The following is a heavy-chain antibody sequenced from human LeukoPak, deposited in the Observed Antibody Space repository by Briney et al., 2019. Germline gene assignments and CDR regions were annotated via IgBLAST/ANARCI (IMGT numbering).Heavy chain of an antibody. V-gene: IGHV1-69*04. CDR1: GGTLSSYA. Sequence: ASVKVSCKASGGTLSSYAISWVRQAPGQGLEWMGRIIPILGIANYAQKFQGRVTITADKSTSTAYMELSSLRSEDTAVYYCARDSISGYELLDYWGQGTLVTVSS. D-gene: IGHD5-12*01. CDR2: IIPILGIA. CDR3: ARDSISGYELLDY. J-gene: IGHJ4*02.